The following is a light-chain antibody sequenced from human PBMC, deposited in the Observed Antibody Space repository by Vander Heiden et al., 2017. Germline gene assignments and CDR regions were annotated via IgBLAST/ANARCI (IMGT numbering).Light chain of an antibody. CDR1: ISDIGTNP. J-gene: IGLJ2*01. V-gene: IGLV1-44*01. CDR3: AAWDDSLKTVV. Sequence: HSLLSLPPSASGTPWQWLSISCSGSISDIGTNPVHWYQQLPGPAPKLLIFGNNQRPSGVPDRFSGSKSGTSASLAISGLQSEDDADYYCAAWDDSLKTVVFGGGTKVTVL. CDR2: GNN.